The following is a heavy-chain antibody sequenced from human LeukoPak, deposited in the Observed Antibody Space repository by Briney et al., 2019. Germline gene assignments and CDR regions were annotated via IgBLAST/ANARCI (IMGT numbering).Heavy chain of an antibody. Sequence: ASVKVSCKASGGTFSSYTISWVRQAPGQGLEWMGRIIPILGIANYAQKFQGRVTITADKSTSTAYMELSSLRSEDTAVYYCARASREWLSPYYFDYWAQGTLVTVSS. CDR3: ARASREWLSPYYFDY. V-gene: IGHV1-69*02. CDR1: GGTFSSYT. D-gene: IGHD3-3*01. CDR2: IIPILGIA. J-gene: IGHJ4*02.